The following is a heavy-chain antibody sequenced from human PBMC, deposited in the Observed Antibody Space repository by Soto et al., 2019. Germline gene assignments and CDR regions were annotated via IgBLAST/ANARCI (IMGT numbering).Heavy chain of an antibody. D-gene: IGHD3-10*01. CDR3: ARDGPYYYASRMDV. Sequence: EVQLVESGGGLVQPGGSLRLSCVASGIPVSSNYMTWVRQAPGKGLEWVSVLHSGGDTYYANSVKGRFTICRHDSTNTVFLQMNSLTAEDTAVYYCARDGPYYYASRMDVWGQGTTVTVSS. V-gene: IGHV3-53*04. CDR1: GIPVSSNY. J-gene: IGHJ6*02. CDR2: LHSGGDT.